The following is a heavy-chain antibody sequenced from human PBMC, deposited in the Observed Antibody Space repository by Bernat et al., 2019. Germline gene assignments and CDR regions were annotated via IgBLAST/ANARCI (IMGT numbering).Heavy chain of an antibody. CDR1: GFTFSSYG. Sequence: QVHLVESGGGVVQPGGSLRLSCEASGFTFSSYGMHWVRQAPGKGLEWVAVISYDGSNKYYGDSVKGRFTISRDNSKNTLYLQMNSLRAEDTAVYYCAKVFEMYSSGWSTLPHLDYWGQGSLVTVSS. CDR3: AKVFEMYSSGWSTLPHLDY. CDR2: ISYDGSNK. V-gene: IGHV3-30*18. D-gene: IGHD6-19*01. J-gene: IGHJ4*02.